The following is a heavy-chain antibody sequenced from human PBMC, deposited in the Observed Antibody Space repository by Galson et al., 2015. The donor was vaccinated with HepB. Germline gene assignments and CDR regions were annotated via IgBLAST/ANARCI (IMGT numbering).Heavy chain of an antibody. CDR1: RFTFSTYW. D-gene: IGHD1-26*01. V-gene: IGHV3-7*03. CDR2: IKPDGTVQ. Sequence: SLRLSCAASRFTFSTYWMHWVRQAPGKGLEWVASIKPDGTVQVYVDSVKGRFTISRDNAKNSLSLQMNSLRVEDTAVYYCARDRDDGWSYDCWGQGTLVTVSS. J-gene: IGHJ4*02. CDR3: ARDRDDGWSYDC.